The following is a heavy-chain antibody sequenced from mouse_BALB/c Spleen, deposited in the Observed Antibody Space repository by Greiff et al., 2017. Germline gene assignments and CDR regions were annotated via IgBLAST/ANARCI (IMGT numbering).Heavy chain of an antibody. CDR3: ARDRIITTVVARAMDY. CDR1: GFTFSDYY. D-gene: IGHD1-1*01. Sequence: EVQVVESGGGLVKPGGSLKLSCAASGFTFSDYYMYWVRQTPEKRLEWVATISDGGSYTYYPDSVKGRFTISRDNAKNNLYLQMSSLKSEDTAMYYCARDRIITTVVARAMDYWGQGTSVTVSS. J-gene: IGHJ4*01. CDR2: ISDGGSYT. V-gene: IGHV5-4*02.